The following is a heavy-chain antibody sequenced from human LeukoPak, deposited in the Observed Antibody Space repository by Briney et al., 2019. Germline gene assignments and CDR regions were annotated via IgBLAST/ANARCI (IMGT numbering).Heavy chain of an antibody. CDR3: ARDNIVVVPAASGKHHNLDY. V-gene: IGHV1-46*01. D-gene: IGHD2-2*01. J-gene: IGHJ4*02. CDR2: INPSGGST. CDR1: GYTFTSYY. Sequence: GASAKVSCKASGYTFTSYYMHWVRQAPGQGLEWMGIINPSGGSTSYAQKFQGRVTMTRDTSTSTVYMELSSLRSEDTTVYYCARDNIVVVPAASGKHHNLDYWGQGTLVTVSS.